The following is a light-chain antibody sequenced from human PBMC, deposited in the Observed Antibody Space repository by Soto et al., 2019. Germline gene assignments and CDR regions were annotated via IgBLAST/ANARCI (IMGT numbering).Light chain of an antibody. J-gene: IGKJ1*01. Sequence: DIQMTQSPSTLSASVGDRVTITCRASQSVGRSLAWYQQQPGKAPKLLIYGVSTLESGVPSRSSGFGSGTEFTLSISSLQPGDFGTYYCQQFYKGWTFGQGTRV. CDR2: GVS. CDR3: QQFYKGWT. CDR1: QSVGRS. V-gene: IGKV1-5*01.